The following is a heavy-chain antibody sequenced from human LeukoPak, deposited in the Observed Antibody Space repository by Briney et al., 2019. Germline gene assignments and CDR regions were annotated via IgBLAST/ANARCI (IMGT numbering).Heavy chain of an antibody. V-gene: IGHV4-4*07. CDR1: GGSFSGYY. Sequence: SETLSLTCAVYGGSFSGYYWSWIRQPPGKGLEWIGRIYTSGSTNYNPSLKSRVTMSVDTSKNQFSLKLSSVTAADTAVYYCARDLGITMVRGVIRGGPNWFDPWGQGTLVTVSS. D-gene: IGHD3-10*01. CDR3: ARDLGITMVRGVIRGGPNWFDP. J-gene: IGHJ5*02. CDR2: IYTSGST.